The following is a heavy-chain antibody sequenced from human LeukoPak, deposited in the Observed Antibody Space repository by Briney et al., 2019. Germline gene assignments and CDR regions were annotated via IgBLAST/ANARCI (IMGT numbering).Heavy chain of an antibody. Sequence: SETLSPTCTVSGGSISSYYWSWIRQPPGKGLEWIGYIYYSGSTNYNPSLKSRVTISVDTSKNQFSLKLSSVTAADTAVYYCARGDSFDYWGQGTLVTVSS. D-gene: IGHD3/OR15-3a*01. CDR1: GGSISSYY. CDR3: ARGDSFDY. CDR2: IYYSGST. J-gene: IGHJ4*02. V-gene: IGHV4-59*01.